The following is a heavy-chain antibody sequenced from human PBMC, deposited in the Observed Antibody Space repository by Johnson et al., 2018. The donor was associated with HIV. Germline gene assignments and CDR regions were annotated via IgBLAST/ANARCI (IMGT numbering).Heavy chain of an antibody. CDR1: GFTFSSYW. V-gene: IGHV3-7*01. CDR3: ASVYYDILTGYYYDALDI. CDR2: IKPDGSEH. Sequence: VQLVESGGGLVQPGGSLRLSCAASGFTFSSYWMSWVRQAPGKGLEWVANIKPDGSEHYYVDSVTGRFTISRDNAKNSLYLQMNSLRAEDTAVYYCASVYYDILTGYYYDALDIWGRGTMVTVSS. J-gene: IGHJ3*02. D-gene: IGHD3-9*01.